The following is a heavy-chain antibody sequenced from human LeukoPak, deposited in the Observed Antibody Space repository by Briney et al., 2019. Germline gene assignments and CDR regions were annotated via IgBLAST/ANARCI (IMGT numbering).Heavy chain of an antibody. D-gene: IGHD1-7*01. V-gene: IGHV4-59*01. Sequence: SETLSLTCTVSGDSIDNYYWSWIRQSPGKGLEWIGYIYYPGNTNYNPSLKSRVTISVDTSKNQFSLKLTSVTAADTAVYYCARVGTTATHFDYWGQGTLVTVSS. CDR3: ARVGTTATHFDY. J-gene: IGHJ4*02. CDR2: IYYPGNT. CDR1: GDSIDNYY.